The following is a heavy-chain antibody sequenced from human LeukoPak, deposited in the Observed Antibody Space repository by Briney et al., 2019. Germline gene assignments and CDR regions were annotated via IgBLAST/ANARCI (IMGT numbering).Heavy chain of an antibody. V-gene: IGHV4-4*07. Sequence: SETLSLTCTVSGGSISGYYWTWIRQPADKRLEWLGRMYTSGDTYYNPSLRSRLTISLDKAKNQISLDVRSVTAADTAVYYCARAQDFSDSSGPNYLDFWGQGILVTVSS. D-gene: IGHD3-22*01. J-gene: IGHJ4*02. CDR3: ARAQDFSDSSGPNYLDF. CDR2: MYTSGDT. CDR1: GGSISGYY.